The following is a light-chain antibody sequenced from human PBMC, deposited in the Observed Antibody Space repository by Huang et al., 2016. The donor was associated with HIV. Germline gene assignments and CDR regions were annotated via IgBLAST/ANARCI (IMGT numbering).Light chain of an antibody. Sequence: ETVMSQSPDTLSVFPGDTATLSCRASQSLSGNLAWYQKKPGQAPRLLIYGTSTRAAGVPGRCSGSGSGTEFTLTISSLQSEDFAMYYCQQYNNWPRTFGQGTKVEIK. V-gene: IGKV3-15*01. CDR2: GTS. J-gene: IGKJ1*01. CDR1: QSLSGN. CDR3: QQYNNWPRT.